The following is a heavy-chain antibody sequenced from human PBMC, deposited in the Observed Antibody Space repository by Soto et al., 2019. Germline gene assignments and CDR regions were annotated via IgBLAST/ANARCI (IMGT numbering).Heavy chain of an antibody. Sequence: LRLSCAASGFTFSNAWMNWVRQGPGKGLEWLGRIKSKVDGGTADYGAATKGRFNISRDDLKNMLYLQMNSLKPDDTAVYYCTTLSYLYYDGMDVWGQGTTVTVSS. J-gene: IGHJ6*02. CDR1: GFTFSNAW. D-gene: IGHD2-2*01. V-gene: IGHV3-15*01. CDR3: TTLSYLYYDGMDV. CDR2: IKSKVDGGTA.